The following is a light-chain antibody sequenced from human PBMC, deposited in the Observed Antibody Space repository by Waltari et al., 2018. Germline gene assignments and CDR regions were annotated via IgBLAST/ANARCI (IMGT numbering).Light chain of an antibody. CDR1: QGISSY. Sequence: DIQLTQSPSFLSASVGDRVHITCRASQGISSYLAWYQQKPGRAPKFLIYTASTLQSGVPSRFSGSGSGTEFTLTISSLQPEDFATYYCQQIKSYPLTFGQGTRLEIK. J-gene: IGKJ5*01. CDR2: TAS. V-gene: IGKV1-9*01. CDR3: QQIKSYPLT.